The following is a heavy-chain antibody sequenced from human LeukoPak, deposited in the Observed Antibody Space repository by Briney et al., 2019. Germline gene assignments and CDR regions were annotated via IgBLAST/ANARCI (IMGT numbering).Heavy chain of an antibody. Sequence: ASVKVSCKVSGYTLTELSMHWVRQAPGKGLEWMGGFDPEDGETIYAQKFQGRVTITRDTSASTAYMELSSLRSEDTAVYYCARDGGSGRPYGMDVWGQGTTVTVSS. CDR2: FDPEDGET. J-gene: IGHJ6*02. D-gene: IGHD6-19*01. CDR3: ARDGGSGRPYGMDV. CDR1: GYTLTELS. V-gene: IGHV1-24*01.